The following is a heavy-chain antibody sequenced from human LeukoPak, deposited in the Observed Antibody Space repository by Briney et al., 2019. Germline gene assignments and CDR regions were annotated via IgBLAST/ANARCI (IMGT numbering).Heavy chain of an antibody. CDR1: GFTFSGYS. V-gene: IGHV3-21*01. CDR2: ITISTNYI. D-gene: IGHD2/OR15-2a*01. Sequence: GGSLRLSCAASGFTFSGYSMNWVRQAPGKGLEWVSSITISTNYIYYADSVKGRFTISRDNAKNSLFLQMNSLRAEDTAVYYCAKGPWDSPNYWGQGTLVTVSS. J-gene: IGHJ4*02. CDR3: AKGPWDSPNY.